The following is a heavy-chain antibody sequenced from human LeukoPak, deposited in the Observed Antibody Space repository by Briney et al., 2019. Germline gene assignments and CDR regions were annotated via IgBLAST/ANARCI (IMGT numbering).Heavy chain of an antibody. Sequence: GGSLRLSCAVSGFTFSSYSMNWVRQAPGEGLEWVSYISSSSSTIYYADSVKGRFTISRDNAKNSLYLQMNSLRAEDTAVYYCARDLVVVPAVMGYWGQGTLVTVSS. CDR3: ARDLVVVPAVMGY. CDR2: ISSSSSTI. CDR1: GFTFSSYS. D-gene: IGHD2-2*01. J-gene: IGHJ4*02. V-gene: IGHV3-48*04.